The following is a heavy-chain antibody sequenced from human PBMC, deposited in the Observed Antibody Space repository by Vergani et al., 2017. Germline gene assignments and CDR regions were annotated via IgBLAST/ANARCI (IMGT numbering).Heavy chain of an antibody. CDR1: GGSFSGYY. D-gene: IGHD5-12*01. CDR3: ARKRGYSGYENFDY. V-gene: IGHV4-34*01. CDR2: INHSGST. J-gene: IGHJ4*02. Sequence: QVQLQQWGAGLLKPSETLSLTCAVYGGSFSGYYWSWTRQPPGKGLEWIGEINHSGSTNYNPSLKSRVTISVDTSKNQFSLKLSSVTAADTAVYYCARKRGYSGYENFDYWGQGTLVTVSS.